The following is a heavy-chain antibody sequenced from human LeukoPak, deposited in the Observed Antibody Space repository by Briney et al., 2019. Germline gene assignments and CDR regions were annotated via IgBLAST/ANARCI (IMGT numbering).Heavy chain of an antibody. J-gene: IGHJ4*02. V-gene: IGHV4-39*01. CDR1: GASISGSRFH. CDR3: ARHYGP. Sequence: PSETLSLTCTVSGASISGSRFHWGWIRQPPGKGLEWIGSIHYSGNTNYNPSLKSRVTVSVDTSKNQFSLRLYSVTATDTAVYYCARHYGPWGQGTLVTVSS. CDR2: IHYSGNT. D-gene: IGHD3-10*01.